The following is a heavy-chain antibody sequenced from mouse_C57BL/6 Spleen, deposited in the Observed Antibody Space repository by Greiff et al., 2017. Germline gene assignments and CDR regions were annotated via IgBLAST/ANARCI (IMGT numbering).Heavy chain of an antibody. V-gene: IGHV1-52*01. Sequence: QVQLQQPGAELVRPGSSVKLSCKASGYTFTSYWMHWVKQRPIQGLEWIGNIDPSDSETHYNQKFKDKATLTEDKSSSTAYMQLSSLTSDDSAVYYCARGRGYAMNYWGQETSVTVSS. CDR3: ARGRGYAMNY. CDR2: IDPSDSET. CDR1: GYTFTSYW. J-gene: IGHJ4*01.